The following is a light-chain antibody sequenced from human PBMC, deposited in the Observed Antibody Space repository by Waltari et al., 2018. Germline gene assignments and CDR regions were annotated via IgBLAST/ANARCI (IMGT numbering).Light chain of an antibody. Sequence: AGLTQPPSVSRALGQTATLTCAGNRNNVGNQGVAWLQPHQGHPPKLLSYRSANRPSGSSERFSASRSGNTASRTITGLQADDEADYYCSAWDSELVAVVFGGGTKLTVL. CDR2: RSA. CDR3: SAWDSELVAVV. J-gene: IGLJ3*02. V-gene: IGLV10-54*04. CDR1: RNNVGNQG.